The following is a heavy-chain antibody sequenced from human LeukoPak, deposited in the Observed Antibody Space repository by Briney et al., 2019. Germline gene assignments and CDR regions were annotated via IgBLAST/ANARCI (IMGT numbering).Heavy chain of an antibody. CDR1: GFTFSDYY. V-gene: IGHV3-11*06. CDR2: ISSSSSYT. D-gene: IGHD3-16*01. Sequence: GGSLRLSCAASGFTFSDYYMSWIRQAPGKGLEWVSYISSSSSYTNYADSVKGRFTISRDNAKNSLCLQMNSLRAEDTAVYYCARAYYDYVWGSWDAFDIWGQGTMVTVSS. J-gene: IGHJ3*02. CDR3: ARAYYDYVWGSWDAFDI.